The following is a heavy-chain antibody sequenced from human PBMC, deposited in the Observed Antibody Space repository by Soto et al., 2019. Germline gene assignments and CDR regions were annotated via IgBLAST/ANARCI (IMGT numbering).Heavy chain of an antibody. D-gene: IGHD3-22*01. J-gene: IGHJ4*02. Sequence: LRLSCAASGFTFSSYAMSWVRRAPGKGLEWVSAISGSGGSTYYADSVKGRFTISRDNSKNTLYLQMNSLRAEDTAVYYCAKTPMIVVVMYFDYWGQGTPVTVPQ. CDR2: ISGSGGST. V-gene: IGHV3-23*01. CDR3: AKTPMIVVVMYFDY. CDR1: GFTFSSYA.